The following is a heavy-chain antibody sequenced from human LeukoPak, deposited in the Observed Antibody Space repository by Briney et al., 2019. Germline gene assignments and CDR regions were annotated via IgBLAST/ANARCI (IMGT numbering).Heavy chain of an antibody. CDR1: GFIFRNDW. J-gene: IGHJ4*02. V-gene: IGHV3-74*01. CDR2: LYSEGGRT. D-gene: IGHD6-6*01. CDR3: SRGLGQPVDS. Sequence: GGSLRLSCVGSGFIFRNDWVHWVRQAPGKGLVWVSRLYSEGGRTYYADSVKGRFTISRDNAKNALYLQMNSLTVEDTAVYYCSRGLGQPVDSWGQGTLVTVSS.